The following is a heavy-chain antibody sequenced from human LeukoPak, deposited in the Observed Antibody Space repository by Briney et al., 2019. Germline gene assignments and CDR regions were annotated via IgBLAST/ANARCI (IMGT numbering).Heavy chain of an antibody. CDR3: AKGVSSSWSNDAFDI. CDR2: IWYDGSNK. D-gene: IGHD6-13*01. CDR1: GFTFSTYG. J-gene: IGHJ3*02. Sequence: GGSLSLSCAASGFTFSTYGMHWVRQAPGKGLEWVAVIWYDGSNKYYADSVKGRFTISRDNSKNTLYLQMNSLRTEDTAVYYCAKGVSSSWSNDAFDIWGQGTMVTVSS. V-gene: IGHV3-30*02.